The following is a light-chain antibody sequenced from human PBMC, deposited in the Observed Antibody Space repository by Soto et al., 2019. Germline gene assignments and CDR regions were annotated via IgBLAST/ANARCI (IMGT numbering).Light chain of an antibody. V-gene: IGKV3-15*01. CDR3: QQYKNWPPTYT. CDR2: DAS. Sequence: EIVMTQSPATLSVSPWERATLSCRASQSVDSRLAWYQQKPGQAPRLLIYDASTRATGIPAKFSGSGSGTEFTLTISSLQSEDFAVYYCQQYKNWPPTYTFGQGTKLEIK. J-gene: IGKJ2*01. CDR1: QSVDSR.